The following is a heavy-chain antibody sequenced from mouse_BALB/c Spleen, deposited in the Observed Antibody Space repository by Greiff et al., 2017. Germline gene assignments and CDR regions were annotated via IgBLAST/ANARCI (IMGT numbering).Heavy chain of an antibody. D-gene: IGHD2-1*01. CDR1: GFTFSSYT. V-gene: IGHV5-12-2*01. Sequence: EVQLVESGGGLVQPGGSLKLSCAASGFTFSSYTMSWVRQTPEKRLEWVAYISNGGGSTYYPDTVKGRFTISRDNAKNTLYLQMSSLKSEDTAMYYCARQYGNYVLFDYWGQGTTLTVSS. CDR3: ARQYGNYVLFDY. J-gene: IGHJ2*01. CDR2: ISNGGGST.